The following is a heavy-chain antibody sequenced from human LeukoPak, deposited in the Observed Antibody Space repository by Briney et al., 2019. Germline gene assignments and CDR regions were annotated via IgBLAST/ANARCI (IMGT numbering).Heavy chain of an antibody. CDR2: IRYDGSNK. V-gene: IGHV3-30*02. Sequence: GGSLRLSCAASGFTFSGYGMHWVRQAPGKGLEWVAFIRYDGSNKYYADSVKGRFTISRDNAKNTLYLQMNSLRAEDTAVYYCARGGGYSYGSFDYWGQGTLVTVSS. D-gene: IGHD5-18*01. CDR3: ARGGGYSYGSFDY. CDR1: GFTFSGYG. J-gene: IGHJ4*02.